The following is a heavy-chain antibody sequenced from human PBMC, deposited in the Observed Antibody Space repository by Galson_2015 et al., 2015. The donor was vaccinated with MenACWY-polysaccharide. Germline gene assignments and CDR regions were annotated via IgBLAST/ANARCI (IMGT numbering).Heavy chain of an antibody. CDR1: GFTFSNYW. Sequence: SLRLSCAASGFTFSNYWMTWVRQAPGKGLEWVANIKKDGSEKYYVDSVKGRFTISRDNAPYLQMNSLRAEDTAVYFCARGRYGMDVWGQGTTVTVSS. CDR3: ARGRYGMDV. J-gene: IGHJ6*02. V-gene: IGHV3-7*01. CDR2: IKKDGSEK.